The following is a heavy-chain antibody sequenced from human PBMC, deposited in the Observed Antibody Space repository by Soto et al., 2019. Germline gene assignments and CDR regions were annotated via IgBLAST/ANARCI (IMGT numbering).Heavy chain of an antibody. CDR1: GYTFTSYY. CDR2: INPSGGSS. Sequence: ASVKVSCKASGYTFTSYYMHWVRQAPGQGLEWMGIINPSGGSSSYAQKFQGRVTMTRDTSTSTVYMELSSLRSEDTAVYYCAREPGEIVGYSYGHHFDYWGQGTLVTVSS. CDR3: AREPGEIVGYSYGHHFDY. D-gene: IGHD5-18*01. J-gene: IGHJ4*02. V-gene: IGHV1-46*01.